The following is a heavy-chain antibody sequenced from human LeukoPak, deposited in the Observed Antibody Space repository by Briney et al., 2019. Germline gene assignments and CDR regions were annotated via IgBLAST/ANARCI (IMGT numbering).Heavy chain of an antibody. CDR1: GFTFNNYE. V-gene: IGHV3-48*03. Sequence: GGSLRLSCAASGFTFNNYEMNWVRQAPGKGLEWVSYISIGGNTIYYADSVKDRFTISRDNAKNSLSLQMNSLRAEDTAVYFCARGGPLIDCWGQGTLVTVSS. CDR2: ISIGGNTI. J-gene: IGHJ4*02. CDR3: ARGGPLIDC.